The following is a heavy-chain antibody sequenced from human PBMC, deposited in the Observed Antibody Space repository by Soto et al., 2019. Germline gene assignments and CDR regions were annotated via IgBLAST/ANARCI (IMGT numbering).Heavy chain of an antibody. CDR3: ARAPPVAGTRYYYYGMDV. Sequence: ASVKVSCKASGYTFTSYAMHWVRQAPGQRLEWMGWINAGNGNTKYSQKFQGRVTITRDTSASTAYTELSSLRSEDTAVYYCARAPPVAGTRYYYYGMDVWGQGTTVTVSS. CDR1: GYTFTSYA. J-gene: IGHJ6*02. V-gene: IGHV1-3*01. D-gene: IGHD1-7*01. CDR2: INAGNGNT.